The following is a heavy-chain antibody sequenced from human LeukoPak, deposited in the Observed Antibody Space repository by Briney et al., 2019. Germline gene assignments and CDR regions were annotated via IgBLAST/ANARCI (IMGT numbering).Heavy chain of an antibody. CDR2: ISHTGSTM. J-gene: IGHJ3*02. Sequence: GTLSLTCAVYGGTFSGYYWSWIRQPPGKGLEWVSYISHTGSTMSYADSVKGRFTISRDNAKNSLYLQMNSLRAEDTAVYYCARPAVCSGCEWGAFDIWGQGTMVTVSS. CDR1: GGTFSGYY. CDR3: ARPAVCSGCEWGAFDI. V-gene: IGHV3-11*04. D-gene: IGHD2-15*01.